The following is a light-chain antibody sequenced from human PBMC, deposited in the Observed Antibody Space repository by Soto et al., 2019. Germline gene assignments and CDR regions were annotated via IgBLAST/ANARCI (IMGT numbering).Light chain of an antibody. J-gene: IGKJ5*01. CDR2: DAS. CDR1: QYISNW. V-gene: IGKV1-5*01. Sequence: EIQMTQSPSALSASVGDRVTITCRASQYISNWVAWYQQKPGKAPKLLIYDASTLESGVPSRFTGSVSQTEFTLTINSLQPDDFGTYYCQQRNSYPITFGQGTRLEIK. CDR3: QQRNSYPIT.